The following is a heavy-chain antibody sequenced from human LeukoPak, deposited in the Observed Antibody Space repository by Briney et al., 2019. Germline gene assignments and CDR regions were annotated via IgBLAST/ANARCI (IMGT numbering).Heavy chain of an antibody. D-gene: IGHD3-10*02. CDR3: AELGITMIGGV. V-gene: IGHV3-48*03. Sequence: GGSLRLSCTASGFTFGDYSMNWVRQAPGKGLEWVSYISSSGSTIYYADSVKGRFTISRDNAKNSLYLQMNSLRAEDTAVYYCAELGITMIGGVWGKGTTVTISS. CDR2: ISSSGSTI. CDR1: GFTFGDYS. J-gene: IGHJ6*04.